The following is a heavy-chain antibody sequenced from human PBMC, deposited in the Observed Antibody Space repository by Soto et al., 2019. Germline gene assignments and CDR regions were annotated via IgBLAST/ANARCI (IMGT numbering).Heavy chain of an antibody. J-gene: IGHJ1*01. Sequence: SETLSVTCTVSGGSISSSSYYWGWIRQPPGKGLEWIGSIYYSGSTYYNPSLKSRVTISVDTSKNQFSLKLSSVTAADTAVYYCARRSSGRLGGNCGQGTLV. CDR3: ARRSSGRLGGN. CDR2: IYYSGST. CDR1: GGSISSSSYY. V-gene: IGHV4-39*01. D-gene: IGHD6-19*01.